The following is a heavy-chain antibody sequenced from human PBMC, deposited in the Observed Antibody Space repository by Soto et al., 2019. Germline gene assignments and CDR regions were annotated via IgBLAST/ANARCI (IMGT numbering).Heavy chain of an antibody. V-gene: IGHV4-30-4*01. CDR2: VFYSGAT. CDR1: GGPIRTGDYY. CDR3: ARAGFSYGHLLF. J-gene: IGHJ4*02. D-gene: IGHD3-10*01. Sequence: SETLSLTCNVSGGPIRTGDYYWNWIRQPPGKGLEWIGYVFYSGATNYSPSLKSRAAISMDTSKNQFSLSLTSVTAADTAVYYCARAGFSYGHLLFWGQGIRVTVSS.